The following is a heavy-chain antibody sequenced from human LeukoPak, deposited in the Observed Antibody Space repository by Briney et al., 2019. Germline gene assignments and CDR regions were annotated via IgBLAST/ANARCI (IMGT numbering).Heavy chain of an antibody. CDR1: GLFFSNFW. CDR2: VRPDGGQA. CDR3: VRLMGAVTTFDF. D-gene: IGHD4-11*01. Sequence: PGGSLRLSCAASGLFFSNFWMSWVRQAPGKGLEWVASVRPDGGQAYYVDSIKGRFTMYRDNAENSLYLQMSSLGAEDTAVYYCVRLMGAVTTFDFWGQGTLVTVFS. J-gene: IGHJ4*02. V-gene: IGHV3-7*01.